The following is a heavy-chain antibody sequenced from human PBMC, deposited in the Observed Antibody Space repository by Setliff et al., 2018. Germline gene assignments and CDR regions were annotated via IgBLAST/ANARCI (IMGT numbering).Heavy chain of an antibody. J-gene: IGHJ5*02. CDR1: GDSIINYY. V-gene: IGHV4-4*08. Sequence: SETLSLTCTVSGDSIINYYWSWIRQPPGKGLEWIGDIYSSGNTNYNPSLKSRVTISVDTSKNQFSLNLTSVTAADTAVYYCAREGFYCSSPSCFFAGWFDPWGQGTLVTVSS. CDR3: AREGFYCSSPSCFFAGWFDP. D-gene: IGHD2-2*01. CDR2: IYSSGNT.